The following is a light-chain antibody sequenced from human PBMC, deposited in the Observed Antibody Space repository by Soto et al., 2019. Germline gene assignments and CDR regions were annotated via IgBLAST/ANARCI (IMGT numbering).Light chain of an antibody. V-gene: IGKV3-15*01. CDR1: QSVSNN. J-gene: IGKJ5*01. CDR2: YAS. CDR3: QQYNNWPPIT. Sequence: EIMMTQSPATLSGSAGERATLSCRASQSVSNNLAWYQQKPGQAPRLLIYYASTRATGIPARFSGSGSGTEFTLTISSLQSEDFALYYCQQYNNWPPITFGQGTRLEIK.